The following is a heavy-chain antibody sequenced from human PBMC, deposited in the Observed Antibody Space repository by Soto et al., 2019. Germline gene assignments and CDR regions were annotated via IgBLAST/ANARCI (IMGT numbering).Heavy chain of an antibody. CDR2: IYYGGST. Sequence: SETLSLTCTVSGGSISSYYWSWIRQPPWKGLEWIGYIYYGGSTNYNPSLKSRVTISVDTSKNQFSLKLSSVTAADTAVYYCARDRRDCRGGSCYHKSFDIWGQGTVVTVSS. V-gene: IGHV4-59*12. J-gene: IGHJ3*02. CDR1: GGSISSYY. D-gene: IGHD2-15*01. CDR3: ARDRRDCRGGSCYHKSFDI.